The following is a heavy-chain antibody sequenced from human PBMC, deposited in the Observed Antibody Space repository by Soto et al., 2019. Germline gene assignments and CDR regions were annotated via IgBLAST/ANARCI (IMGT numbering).Heavy chain of an antibody. CDR1: GASFTSNDW. Sequence: ETLSLTCPLAGASFTSNDWWTWVRQPPGRGLEWIGEIYRTGSTNYNPSLKSRVTISLDKSENQFSLKVTSLTAADTAVYYCASRDPGTSFDSWGQGTMVTVSS. D-gene: IGHD1-7*01. V-gene: IGHV4-4*02. J-gene: IGHJ5*01. CDR3: ASRDPGTSFDS. CDR2: IYRTGST.